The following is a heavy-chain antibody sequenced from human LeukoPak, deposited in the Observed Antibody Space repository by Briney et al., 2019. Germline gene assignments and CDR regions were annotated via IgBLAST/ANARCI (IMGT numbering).Heavy chain of an antibody. CDR2: IYYSGST. D-gene: IGHD2-2*01. J-gene: IGHJ4*02. CDR3: ARGLGCSSTSCYSDFDY. Sequence: TASETLSLTCTVSGVSISSGGYYWRWLRQHPGKGLEWIGYIYYSGSTYYNPALKSRVTISVDTSKNQFSLKLSSVTAADTAVYYCARGLGCSSTSCYSDFDYWGQGTLVTVSS. CDR1: GVSISSGGYY. V-gene: IGHV4-31*03.